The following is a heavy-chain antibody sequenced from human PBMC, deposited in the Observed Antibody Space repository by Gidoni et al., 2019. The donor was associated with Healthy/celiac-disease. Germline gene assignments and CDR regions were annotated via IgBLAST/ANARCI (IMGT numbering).Heavy chain of an antibody. CDR3: ASIDGALDV. CDR1: GFTFSSYS. J-gene: IGHJ6*04. V-gene: IGHV3-48*01. Sequence: EVQLVESGGGLVQPGGSLRTSCAASGFTFSSYSMTWVRQAPGKGLEWVSYISSSSSTIYYADSVKGRFTISRDNAKNSLYLQMNSLRAEDTAVYYCASIDGALDVWGKGTTVTVSS. CDR2: ISSSSSTI.